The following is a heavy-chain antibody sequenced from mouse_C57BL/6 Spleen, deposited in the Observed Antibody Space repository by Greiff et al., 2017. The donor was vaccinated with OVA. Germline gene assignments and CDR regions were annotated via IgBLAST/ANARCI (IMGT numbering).Heavy chain of an antibody. D-gene: IGHD3-3*01. CDR3: AREGWAFFDY. CDR2: IHPNSGST. CDR1: GYTFTSYW. J-gene: IGHJ2*01. Sequence: QVQLQQPGAELVKPGASVKLSCKASGYTFTSYWMHWVKQRPGQGLEWIGMIHPNSGSTNYNEKFKSKATLTVDKSSSTAYLQLSSLTSEDSAVYYCAREGWAFFDYWGQGTTLTVSS. V-gene: IGHV1-64*01.